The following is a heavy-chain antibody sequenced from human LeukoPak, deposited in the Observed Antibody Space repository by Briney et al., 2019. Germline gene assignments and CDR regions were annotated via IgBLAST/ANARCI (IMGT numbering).Heavy chain of an antibody. Sequence: MSSETLSLTCTVSGGSISSSSYYWGWIRQPPGEGLEWIGSIYYSGSTYYNPSLTSRLTISVDTSKNQFSLRLSSVTAADTAVYFCATMEPTLNDYWGQGTLVTVSS. V-gene: IGHV4-39*01. D-gene: IGHD1-26*01. J-gene: IGHJ4*02. CDR1: GGSISSSSYY. CDR3: ATMEPTLNDY. CDR2: IYYSGST.